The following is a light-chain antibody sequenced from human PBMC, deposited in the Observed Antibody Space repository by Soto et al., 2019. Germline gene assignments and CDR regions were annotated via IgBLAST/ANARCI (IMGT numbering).Light chain of an antibody. CDR2: AAS. Sequence: DIHMTQSPSSLSASVGDRVSITCRARQSVGTYLNWYQWKPGKVPQVLIYAASSLQSGVPSRVSGSGSGTDFTLTINSLQPEDVAIYFCQQTYTIPRGFSFGPGTKVGIK. V-gene: IGKV1-39*01. CDR1: QSVGTY. J-gene: IGKJ3*01. CDR3: QQTYTIPRGFS.